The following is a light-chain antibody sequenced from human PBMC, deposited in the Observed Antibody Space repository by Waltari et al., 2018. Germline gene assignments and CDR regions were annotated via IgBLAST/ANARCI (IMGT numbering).Light chain of an antibody. CDR2: KNN. CDR3: AAWDDSLSGLV. Sequence: QSVLTQPPSASGTPGQRVTISCSGSSPHIARNYVYWYQQLPGTAPKLLIYKNNQRPSGVPDRFSGSKSGTSASLAISGLRSEDEADYYCAAWDDSLSGLVFGGGTKLTVL. CDR1: SPHIARNY. V-gene: IGLV1-47*01. J-gene: IGLJ2*01.